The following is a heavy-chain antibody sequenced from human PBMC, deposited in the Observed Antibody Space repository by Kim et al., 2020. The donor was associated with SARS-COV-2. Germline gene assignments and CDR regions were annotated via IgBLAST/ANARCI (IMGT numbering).Heavy chain of an antibody. V-gene: IGHV4-34*01. CDR2: INHSGST. CDR3: ARRCSEVVPAAMALVLHYYYVMVV. CDR1: GGSFSGYY. Sequence: SETLSLTCAVYGGSFSGYYWSWIRQPPGKGLEWIGEINHSGSTNYNPSLKSRVTISVDTSKNQFSLKLSSVTAADTAVYYCARRCSEVVPAAMALVLHYYYVMVVRGKGTTVPLSS. J-gene: IGHJ6*04. D-gene: IGHD2-2*01.